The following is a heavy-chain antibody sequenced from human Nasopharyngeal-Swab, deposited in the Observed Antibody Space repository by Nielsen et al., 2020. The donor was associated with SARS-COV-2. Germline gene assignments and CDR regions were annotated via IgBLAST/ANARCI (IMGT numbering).Heavy chain of an antibody. Sequence: GSLRLSCTVSGGSISSYYWSWIRQPPGKGLEWIGYIYYSGSTNYNPSLKSRVTISVDTSKNQFSLKLSSVTAADTAVYYCAREVHYYDSSGPGGSTIWGQGTMVTVSS. D-gene: IGHD3-22*01. CDR1: GGSISSYY. CDR3: AREVHYYDSSGPGGSTI. J-gene: IGHJ3*02. CDR2: IYYSGST. V-gene: IGHV4-59*01.